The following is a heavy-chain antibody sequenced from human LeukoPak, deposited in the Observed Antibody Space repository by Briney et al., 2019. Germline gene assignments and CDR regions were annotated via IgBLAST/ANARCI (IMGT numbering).Heavy chain of an antibody. Sequence: TGESLKISCKGSGYSFTSYWIGWVRQMPGKGLEWMGIIYPGDSDTRYSPSFQGQVTISADKSISTAYLQWSSLKASDTAMYYCARMEGCSSTSCYSGGAFDIWGQGTMVTVSS. CDR2: IYPGDSDT. CDR3: ARMEGCSSTSCYSGGAFDI. V-gene: IGHV5-51*01. CDR1: GYSFTSYW. J-gene: IGHJ3*02. D-gene: IGHD2-2*02.